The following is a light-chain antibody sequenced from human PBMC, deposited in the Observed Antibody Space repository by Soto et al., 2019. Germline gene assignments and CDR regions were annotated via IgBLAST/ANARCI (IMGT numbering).Light chain of an antibody. CDR3: QHYNNWPPIT. Sequence: EIVMTQSPATLSVSPGERATLSCRASQSVSSNLAWYQQKPGQAPRLLIYGASTRATGIPARFSGSGSGKEFTLTISSLQSEDFAVYYCQHYNNWPPITFGQGTRLEIK. CDR1: QSVSSN. CDR2: GAS. J-gene: IGKJ5*01. V-gene: IGKV3-15*01.